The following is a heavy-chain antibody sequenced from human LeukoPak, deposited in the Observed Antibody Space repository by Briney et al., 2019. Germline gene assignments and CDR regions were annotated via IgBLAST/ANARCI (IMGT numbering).Heavy chain of an antibody. Sequence: GGSLRLSCAASGFTFSSYGMHWVRQAPGKGLEWVAVIWYDGSNKYYADSVKGRFTISRDNSKNTLYLQMNSLRAEDTAVYYCARGDNIVHPAYYFDYWGQGTLVTVSS. D-gene: IGHD2-8*01. CDR3: ARGDNIVHPAYYFDY. J-gene: IGHJ4*02. CDR2: IWYDGSNK. CDR1: GFTFSSYG. V-gene: IGHV3-33*01.